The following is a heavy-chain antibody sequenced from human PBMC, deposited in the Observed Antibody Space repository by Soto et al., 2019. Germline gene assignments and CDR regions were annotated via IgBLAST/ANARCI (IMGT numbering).Heavy chain of an antibody. V-gene: IGHV2-5*01. Sequence: SGPTLVNPTQTLTLTCSFSGFSLSTTAVGVGWIRQPPGKALEWLALIYWNDDIRYSPSLSSRLTIAKDTSKSQVVLTIANMDPVHTATYFCAHTHTGDDHMALGDCGHGTLVTLAS. D-gene: IGHD2-8*02. CDR3: AHTHTGDDHMALGD. J-gene: IGHJ4*01. CDR2: IYWNDDI. CDR1: GFSLSTTAVG.